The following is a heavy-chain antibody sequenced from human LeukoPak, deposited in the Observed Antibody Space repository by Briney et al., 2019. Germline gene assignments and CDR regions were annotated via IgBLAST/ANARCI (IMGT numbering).Heavy chain of an antibody. Sequence: SQTLSLTCTVSGASMSSDDYYWTWIRQPAGGGLEWIGRIFTSGFTDYNPSLRSRVTISLDTSKNQFSLDLSSVTAADTAVYLCTGVYSSLWYKWFDPWGQGTLVTVSS. J-gene: IGHJ5*02. CDR3: TGVYSSLWYKWFDP. CDR1: GASMSSDDYY. D-gene: IGHD4-11*01. V-gene: IGHV4-61*02. CDR2: IFTSGFT.